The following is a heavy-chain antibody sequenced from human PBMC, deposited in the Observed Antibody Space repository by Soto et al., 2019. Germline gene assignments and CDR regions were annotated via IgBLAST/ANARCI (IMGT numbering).Heavy chain of an antibody. Sequence: SETLSLTCTVSGGSISSSSYYWGWIRQPPGKGLEWIGSIYYSGSTYYNPSLKSRVTISVDTSKNQFSLKLSSVTAADTAVYYCASCIQLWFLGVCYGMDVWGQGTTVTVSS. D-gene: IGHD5-18*01. J-gene: IGHJ6*02. CDR2: IYYSGST. CDR1: GGSISSSSYY. V-gene: IGHV4-39*01. CDR3: ASCIQLWFLGVCYGMDV.